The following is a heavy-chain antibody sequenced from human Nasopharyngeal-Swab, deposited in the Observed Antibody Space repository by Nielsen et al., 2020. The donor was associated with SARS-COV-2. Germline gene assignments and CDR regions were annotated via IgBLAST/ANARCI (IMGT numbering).Heavy chain of an antibody. CDR2: IDPRDSYT. Sequence: GESLKISCQGSGYSFTNYWISWVRQMPGRGLEWMGRIDPRDSYTNYSPSFQGHVTISADKSISTAYLQWNSLKASDTAMYYCARSIAYGSGSYYGFRFDPWGQGTLVTVPS. V-gene: IGHV5-10-1*01. CDR3: ARSIAYGSGSYYGFRFDP. J-gene: IGHJ5*02. CDR1: GYSFTNYW. D-gene: IGHD3-10*01.